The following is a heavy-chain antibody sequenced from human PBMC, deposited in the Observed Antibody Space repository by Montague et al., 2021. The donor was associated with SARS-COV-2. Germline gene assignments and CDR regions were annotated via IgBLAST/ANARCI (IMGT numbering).Heavy chain of an antibody. CDR2: IYYRGST. J-gene: IGHJ5*02. Sequence: SETLSLTCTVSGGSIGSYYWSWLRQPPGKGLEWIGDIYYRGSTNYNPSLESRVTMSVDTSKNQFSLNLSSVTAADTAMYYCARELQYNWFDPWGQGTLVTVSS. D-gene: IGHD2-21*02. CDR3: ARELQYNWFDP. V-gene: IGHV4-59*01. CDR1: GGSIGSYY.